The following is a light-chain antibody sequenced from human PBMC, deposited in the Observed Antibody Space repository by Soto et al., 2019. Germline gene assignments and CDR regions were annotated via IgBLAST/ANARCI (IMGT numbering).Light chain of an antibody. CDR2: WAS. CDR3: QQYYSSPLT. J-gene: IGKJ3*01. V-gene: IGKV4-1*01. Sequence: DIVMTQSPDSLAVSLGERATVNCKSSQSVLEGSNNKKYLAWYQQKPGQPPKLLIHWASTRESGVPDRFSGSGSGTDFTLTISSLQAEDVAVYYCQQYYSSPLTFGPGTKVDIK. CDR1: QSVLEGSNNKKY.